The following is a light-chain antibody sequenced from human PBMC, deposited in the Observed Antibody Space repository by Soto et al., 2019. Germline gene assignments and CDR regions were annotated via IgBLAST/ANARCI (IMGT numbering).Light chain of an antibody. CDR1: QSVNGDH. CDR2: GAS. Sequence: EVVLTQSPGTLSLSPGARATLSCRTSQSVNGDHLAWYQKKGGHAPRLLIHGASTRATGAKERFSGSGFGTAYSLLINRMEPKDVALDYYQLYGCPPPRGTFGAGTTVEI. CDR3: QLYGCPPPRGT. V-gene: IGKV3-20*01. J-gene: IGKJ3*01.